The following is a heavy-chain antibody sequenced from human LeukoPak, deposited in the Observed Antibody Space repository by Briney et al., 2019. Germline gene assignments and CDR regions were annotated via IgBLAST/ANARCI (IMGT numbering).Heavy chain of an antibody. J-gene: IGHJ6*02. Sequence: GGSLRLSCAASGFTVSSNYMSWVRQAPGKGLEWVSVIYSGGSTYYADSVKGRFTISRDNSKNTLYLQMNSLRAEDTAVYYCASHGFWSGSSYGMDVWGQGTTVTVSS. D-gene: IGHD3-3*01. V-gene: IGHV3-53*01. CDR2: IYSGGST. CDR1: GFTVSSNY. CDR3: ASHGFWSGSSYGMDV.